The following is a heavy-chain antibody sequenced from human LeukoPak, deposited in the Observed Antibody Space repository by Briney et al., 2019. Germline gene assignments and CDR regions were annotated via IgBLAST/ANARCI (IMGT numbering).Heavy chain of an antibody. V-gene: IGHV4-4*02. D-gene: IGHD3-10*01. CDR1: GASISSSHW. Sequence: PSETLSLTCAVSGASISSSHWWSWVRQPPRKGGEWIGEIYHGGSTNCNPSLKGRVTISVDRSNNQFSLRLTSVTDADTAVYYCARGEEHGSGTVHFDYWGQGTLVTVSS. CDR2: IYHGGST. CDR3: ARGEEHGSGTVHFDY. J-gene: IGHJ4*02.